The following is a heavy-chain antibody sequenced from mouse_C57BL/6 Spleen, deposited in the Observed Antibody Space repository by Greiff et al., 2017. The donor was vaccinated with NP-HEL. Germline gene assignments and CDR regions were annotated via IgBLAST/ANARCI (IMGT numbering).Heavy chain of an antibody. J-gene: IGHJ3*01. Sequence: EVKLMESGPVLVKPGASVKMSCKASGYTFTDYYMNWVKQSHGKSLEWIGVINPYNGGTSYNQKFKGKATLTVDKSSSTAYMELNSLTSEDSAVYYCARFYYGSSPAWFAYWGQGTLVTVSA. CDR1: GYTFTDYY. CDR2: INPYNGGT. CDR3: ARFYYGSSPAWFAY. V-gene: IGHV1-19*01. D-gene: IGHD1-1*01.